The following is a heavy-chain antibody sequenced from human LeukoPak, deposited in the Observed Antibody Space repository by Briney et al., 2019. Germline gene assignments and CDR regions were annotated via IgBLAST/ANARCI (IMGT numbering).Heavy chain of an antibody. J-gene: IGHJ3*02. CDR3: ARCRTQLWSDAFDI. D-gene: IGHD5-18*01. CDR2: IYRSGSA. CDR1: GGSISSYY. V-gene: IGHV4-4*07. Sequence: SETVSLTCTVSGGSISSYYWSWIRQPAGKGLEWIGRIYRSGSANYNPSLKSRVTISVDESKNHFSLKLNSVTAADMAVYYCARCRTQLWSDAFDIWGQGTMLTVSS.